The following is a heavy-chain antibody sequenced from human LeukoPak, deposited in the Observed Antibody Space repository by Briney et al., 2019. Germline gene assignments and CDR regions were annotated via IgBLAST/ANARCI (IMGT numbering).Heavy chain of an antibody. J-gene: IGHJ3*02. D-gene: IGHD3-3*01. Sequence: PSETLSLTCTVSGGSISSSDYYWGWIRQPPGKGLEWIGSIYSSGATYYNPPLNSRVTISVDRSKNQLSVKLTSVTAADTAVYYCARLITIFAVATSDAFDIWGPGTVVTVSS. CDR1: GGSISSSDYY. CDR2: IYSSGAT. CDR3: ARLITIFAVATSDAFDI. V-gene: IGHV4-39*01.